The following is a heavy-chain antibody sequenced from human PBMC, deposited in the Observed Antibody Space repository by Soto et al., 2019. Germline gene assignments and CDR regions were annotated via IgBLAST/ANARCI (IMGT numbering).Heavy chain of an antibody. Sequence: GASVKVSCKASGYTFTSYYMHWVRQAPGQGLEWMGIINPSGGSTSYAQKFQGRVTMTRDTSTSTVYMELSSLRSEDTAVYYCARGAPGSSWYRNWFDPWGQGTLVTVSS. J-gene: IGHJ5*02. CDR3: ARGAPGSSWYRNWFDP. V-gene: IGHV1-46*03. CDR2: INPSGGST. CDR1: GYTFTSYY. D-gene: IGHD6-13*01.